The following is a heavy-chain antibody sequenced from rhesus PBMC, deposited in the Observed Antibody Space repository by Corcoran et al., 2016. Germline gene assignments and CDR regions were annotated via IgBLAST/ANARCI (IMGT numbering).Heavy chain of an antibody. D-gene: IGHD6-31*01. Sequence: EVQLVESGGGLAKPGGSLRLSCAASGFTFSDYNMHWVRQASGKGLGRGSRISNGGGSTWYADSVKGRFTISRENAKNTLYLQMDSLRAEDTAVYYCARDSSGWYINFDYWGQGVLVTVSS. CDR1: GFTFSDYN. CDR3: ARDSSGWYINFDY. J-gene: IGHJ4*01. V-gene: IGHV3-59*01. CDR2: ISNGGGST.